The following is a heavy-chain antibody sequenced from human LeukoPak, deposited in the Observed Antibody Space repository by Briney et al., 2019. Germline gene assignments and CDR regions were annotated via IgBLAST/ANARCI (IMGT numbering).Heavy chain of an antibody. J-gene: IGHJ4*02. V-gene: IGHV4-39*01. CDR3: AKSGGYGLIGY. CDR2: IYDSGST. CDR1: GASISGSGYY. Sequence: SETLSLTCTVSGASISGSGYYWGWIRQPPGKGLEWIGNIYDSGSTYYNASLQSRVTISIDTSKNQFSLRLGSVTAADTAMYYCAKSGGYGLIGYWGQGTLVTVSS. D-gene: IGHD1-26*01.